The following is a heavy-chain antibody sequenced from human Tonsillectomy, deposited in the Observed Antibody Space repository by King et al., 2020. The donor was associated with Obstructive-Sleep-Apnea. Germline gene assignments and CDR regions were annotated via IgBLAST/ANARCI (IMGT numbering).Heavy chain of an antibody. V-gene: IGHV4-61*01. CDR3: AREGGSSIWYFDL. CDR2: VYYTGSA. CDR1: GGSVRSSSYY. J-gene: IGHJ2*01. Sequence: LQLQESGPGLVKPSETLSLTCTVSGGSVRSSSYYWSWIRQPPGKGLEWIGYVYYTGSADYNPSLNVRVAISVDTSKNQFSLKLRSLTAADTAVYFCAREGGSSIWYFDLWGRGTVVTVSS. D-gene: IGHD2-15*01.